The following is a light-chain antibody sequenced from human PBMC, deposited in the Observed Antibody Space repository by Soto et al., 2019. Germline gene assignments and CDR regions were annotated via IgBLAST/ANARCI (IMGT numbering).Light chain of an antibody. J-gene: IGLJ2*01. V-gene: IGLV2-23*02. CDR3: LSYAGNSIWL. CDR1: RSDVGSYNS. CDR2: EVT. Sequence: QSALTQPASVSGSPGQSITISCTGTRSDVGSYNSIAWYQQHPGKAPGVVIFEVTKRPSGISDRFSGSKSGYTASLRISGLQAEDEADYFCLSYAGNSIWLFGGGTKLTVL.